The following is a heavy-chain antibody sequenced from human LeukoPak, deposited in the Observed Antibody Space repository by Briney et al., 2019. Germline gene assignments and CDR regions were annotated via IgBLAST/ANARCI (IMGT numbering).Heavy chain of an antibody. CDR3: AKDPIATVTTWFYYYYGMDV. V-gene: IGHV3-23*01. Sequence: TGGSLRLSCAASGFTFSSYAMSWVRQAPGKGLEWVSAISGSGGSTYYADSVKGRFTISRDDSKNTLYLQMNSLRAEDTAVYYCAKDPIATVTTWFYYYYGMDVWGQGTTVTVSS. D-gene: IGHD4-17*01. CDR1: GFTFSSYA. CDR2: ISGSGGST. J-gene: IGHJ6*02.